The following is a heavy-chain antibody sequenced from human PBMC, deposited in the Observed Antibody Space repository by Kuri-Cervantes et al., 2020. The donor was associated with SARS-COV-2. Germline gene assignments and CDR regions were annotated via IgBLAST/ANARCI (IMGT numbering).Heavy chain of an antibody. D-gene: IGHD3-3*01. CDR1: GFTFSSYA. J-gene: IGHJ4*02. CDR2: VRGKANYYAT. CDR3: TRDDFWSGYWGY. V-gene: IGHV3-73*01. Sequence: GESLKISCAASGFTFSSYAMHWVRQAPGKGLEWVGRVRGKANYYATAYAASVKGRFTISRDDLKNMAYLQMNSLRTEDTAVYYCTRDDFWSGYWGYWGQGTLVTVSS.